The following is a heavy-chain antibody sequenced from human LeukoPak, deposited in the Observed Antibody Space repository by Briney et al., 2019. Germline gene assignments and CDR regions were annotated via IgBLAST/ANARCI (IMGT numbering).Heavy chain of an antibody. Sequence: GGSLRLSCAASEFTVTYNYMTWVRQAPGKGLEWVSLLYSHGATNYADSVKGRFTISRDDSKNTVYLQMNSLRAEDTAVYYCAVIVVPAADAPVDYWGQGTLVTVSS. D-gene: IGHD2-2*01. CDR1: EFTVTYNY. J-gene: IGHJ4*02. CDR2: LYSHGAT. CDR3: AVIVVPAADAPVDY. V-gene: IGHV3-53*01.